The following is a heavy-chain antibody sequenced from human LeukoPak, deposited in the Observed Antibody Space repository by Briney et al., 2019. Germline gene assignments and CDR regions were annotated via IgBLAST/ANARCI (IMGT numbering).Heavy chain of an antibody. CDR2: FDPEDGET. D-gene: IGHD3-9*01. Sequence: ASVKVSCKVSGYTLTELSMRWVRQAPGKGLEWMGGFDPEDGETIYAQKFQGRVTMTEDTSTDTAYMELSSLRSEDTAVYYCTKDYCGKFCSAVWGQGTTVTVSS. CDR1: GYTLTELS. J-gene: IGHJ6*02. CDR3: TKDYCGKFCSAV. V-gene: IGHV1-24*01.